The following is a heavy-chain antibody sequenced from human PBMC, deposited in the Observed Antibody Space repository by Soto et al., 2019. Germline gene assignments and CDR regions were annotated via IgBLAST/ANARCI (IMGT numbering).Heavy chain of an antibody. CDR2: INPYSGCT. D-gene: IGHD5-18*01. Sequence: GASVKDTFQASGCTFTGYHMHWVRQAPGQGRAWVGWINPYSGCTNYAQKFQGRVTMTRDTSISTAYMELSRLRSDDTAVYYCARDTAGGYSYGIDAFDIWGQGTVVTVSS. CDR1: GCTFTGYH. V-gene: IGHV1-2*02. J-gene: IGHJ3*02. CDR3: ARDTAGGYSYGIDAFDI.